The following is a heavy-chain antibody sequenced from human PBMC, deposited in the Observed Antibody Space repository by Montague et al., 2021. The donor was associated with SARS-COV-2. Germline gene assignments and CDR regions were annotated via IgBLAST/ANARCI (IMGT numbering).Heavy chain of an antibody. CDR1: GASFSGYY. CDR3: ARVDYYDGSGYFDY. J-gene: IGHJ4*02. V-gene: IGHV4-34*01. D-gene: IGHD3-22*01. CDR2: INHRGST. Sequence: SETLSLTCSVSGASFSGYYWNWIRQPPGKGLEWIGEINHRGSTNYNPSPKSRVTISVDTSRNQFSLRLTAVTAADTAVYYCARVDYYDGSGYFDYWGQGNLVTVSS.